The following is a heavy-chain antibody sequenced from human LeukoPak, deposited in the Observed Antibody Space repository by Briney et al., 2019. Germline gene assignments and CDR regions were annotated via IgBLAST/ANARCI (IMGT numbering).Heavy chain of an antibody. CDR1: GGTFSSYT. Sequence: ASVKVSCKASGGTFSSYTISWVRQAPGQGLEWMGRIIPILGIANYAQKFQGRVTITADKSTSTAYMELSSLRSEDTAVYYCARVRGITMVRGVGPFDYWGQGTLVTVSS. V-gene: IGHV1-69*02. D-gene: IGHD3-10*01. CDR3: ARVRGITMVRGVGPFDY. CDR2: IIPILGIA. J-gene: IGHJ4*02.